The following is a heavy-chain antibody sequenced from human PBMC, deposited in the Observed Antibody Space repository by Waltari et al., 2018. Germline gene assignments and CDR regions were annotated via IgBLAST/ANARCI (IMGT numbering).Heavy chain of an antibody. D-gene: IGHD3-3*01. CDR1: GFTFSSYA. CDR2: ISGSGGST. Sequence: EVQLLESGGGLVQTGGSLRLSCAASGFTFSSYATSWVRQAPGQGLEWVSAISGSGGSTYYADSVKGRFTISRDNSKNTLYLQMNSLRAEDTAVYYCAKDRSRYDFWSGYYNTYYYYGMDVWGQGTTVTVSS. J-gene: IGHJ6*02. CDR3: AKDRSRYDFWSGYYNTYYYYGMDV. V-gene: IGHV3-23*01.